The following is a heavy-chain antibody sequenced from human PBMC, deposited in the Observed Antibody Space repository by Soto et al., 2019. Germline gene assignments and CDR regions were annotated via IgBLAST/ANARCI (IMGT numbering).Heavy chain of an antibody. V-gene: IGHV1-69*13. Sequence: SVRVSCKASGGTFSRYAISWVRQAPGQGLEWMGGIIPMFGTANYAQKFQGRVTITAVESTSTAYMELSSLRSEDTAVYYCARQFDYESSGYYYPYWGQGTPVTVSS. CDR1: GGTFSRYA. CDR3: ARQFDYESSGYYYPY. J-gene: IGHJ4*02. CDR2: IIPMFGTA. D-gene: IGHD3-22*01.